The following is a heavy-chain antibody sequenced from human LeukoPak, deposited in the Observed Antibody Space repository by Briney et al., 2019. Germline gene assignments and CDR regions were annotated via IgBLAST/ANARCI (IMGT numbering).Heavy chain of an antibody. CDR3: AKFSGWYREPDY. D-gene: IGHD6-19*01. Sequence: PGGSLRLSCAASGLTFSSYAMSWVRQAPGKGLDWVSAISGSGGSTYYADSVKGRFTISRDNSKNTLYLQMNSLRAEDTAVYYCAKFSGWYREPDYWGQGTQVTVSS. V-gene: IGHV3-23*01. CDR2: ISGSGGST. J-gene: IGHJ4*02. CDR1: GLTFSSYA.